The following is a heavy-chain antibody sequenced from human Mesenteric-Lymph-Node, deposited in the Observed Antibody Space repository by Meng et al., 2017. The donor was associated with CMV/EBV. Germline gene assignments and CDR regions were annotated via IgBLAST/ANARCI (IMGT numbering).Heavy chain of an antibody. CDR3: ARVVHNWFDP. J-gene: IGHJ5*02. CDR2: IYYSGST. Sequence: CPVSGGSVRSGDYFWSWIRQPPGKGLEWIAYIYYSGSTYYNPSLKSRLTLSVDMSKNQFSLKLSSVTAADTAVYYCARVVHNWFDPWGQGTLVTVSS. V-gene: IGHV4-30-4*08. CDR1: GGSVRSGDYF.